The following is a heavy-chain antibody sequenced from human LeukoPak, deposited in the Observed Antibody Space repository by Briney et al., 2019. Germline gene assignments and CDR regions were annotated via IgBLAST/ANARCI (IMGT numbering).Heavy chain of an antibody. D-gene: IGHD3-22*01. CDR3: ARVLQSTNRSGICLPEYFQH. CDR1: GGSISSSSYY. V-gene: IGHV4-39*01. CDR2: IYYSGST. J-gene: IGHJ1*01. Sequence: SETLSLTCTVSGGSISSSSYYWGRIRQPPGKGLEWIRRIYYSGSTYYNPSLKSRITISVDTSKNQFSLKLSCVTAADTAVYYWARVLQSTNRSGICLPEYFQHWGQGTLVTVSS.